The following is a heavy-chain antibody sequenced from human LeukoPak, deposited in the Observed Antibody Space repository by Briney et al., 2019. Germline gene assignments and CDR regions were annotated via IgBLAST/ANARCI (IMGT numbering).Heavy chain of an antibody. CDR3: AREPTDAFDI. Sequence: SETLSLTCTVSGGSLSAYYWNWIRQPPGKGLEWIGNIYDSGNTNYNPSLESRVTISADTSKKQFSLKLTSVTAADTAVYYCAREPTDAFDIWGQGTMVTVSS. V-gene: IGHV4-59*01. CDR1: GGSLSAYY. CDR2: IYDSGNT. J-gene: IGHJ3*02.